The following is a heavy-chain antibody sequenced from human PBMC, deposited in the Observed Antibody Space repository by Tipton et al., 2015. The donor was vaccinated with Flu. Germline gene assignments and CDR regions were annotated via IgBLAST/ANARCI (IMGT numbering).Heavy chain of an antibody. Sequence: QVQLVQSGAEVKKPGASVKVSCKASGYTFTNYDINWVRQATGQGLEWMGWMNPNSGNTGYAQEFQGRVTMTRNTSISTAYMELSSLRSEDTAVYYCAGGLSITYYYYGMDFWGQRTPVTVSS. CDR2: MNPNSGNT. D-gene: IGHD3-10*01. CDR3: AGGLSITYYYYGMDF. CDR1: GYTFTNYD. V-gene: IGHV1-8*01. J-gene: IGHJ6*02.